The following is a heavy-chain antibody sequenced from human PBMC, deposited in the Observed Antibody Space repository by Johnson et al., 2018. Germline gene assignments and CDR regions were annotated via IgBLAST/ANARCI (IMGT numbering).Heavy chain of an antibody. CDR1: GFTFSNAW. J-gene: IGHJ4*02. CDR3: STGGYCFDY. V-gene: IGHV3-15*07. Sequence: VQLVESGGGLVKPGGSLTLSCEGSGFTFSNAWMNWVRQAPGKGLEWVGRIKSNVNGGTTVYAEPVKGRFTISRDDSKDRAYLEMSGLKTEDTAVYYCSTGGYCFDYWGQGTLVTVSS. CDR2: IKSNVNGGTT.